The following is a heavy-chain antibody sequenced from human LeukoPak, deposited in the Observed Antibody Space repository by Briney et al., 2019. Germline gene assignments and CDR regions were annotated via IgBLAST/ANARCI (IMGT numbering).Heavy chain of an antibody. CDR3: ARRGSGRHFDF. CDR2: ISGGSSTI. D-gene: IGHD2-15*01. J-gene: IGHJ4*02. Sequence: PGGSLRLSCAASGLTFSAYYMSWLRQAPGKGLEWVSYISGGSSTIYYADSLKGRFTVTRDNAKNSLYLLMNSLRAEDTAGYYCARRGSGRHFDFWGQGTLVTVSS. V-gene: IGHV3-11*01. CDR1: GLTFSAYY.